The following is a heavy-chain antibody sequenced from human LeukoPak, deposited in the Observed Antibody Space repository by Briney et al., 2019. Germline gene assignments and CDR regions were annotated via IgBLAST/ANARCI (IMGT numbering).Heavy chain of an antibody. Sequence: GGSLRLSCAASGLTVSSNYMTWVRQAPGKGLEWVSVIYSGGTTYYADSVKGRFTIFRDSSKNTLYLQMNNLRAEDTAVYYCARDKVWDYFYYYMDVWGKGTTVTVSS. J-gene: IGHJ6*03. CDR2: IYSGGTT. CDR3: ARDKVWDYFYYYMDV. V-gene: IGHV3-53*01. CDR1: GLTVSSNY. D-gene: IGHD3-16*01.